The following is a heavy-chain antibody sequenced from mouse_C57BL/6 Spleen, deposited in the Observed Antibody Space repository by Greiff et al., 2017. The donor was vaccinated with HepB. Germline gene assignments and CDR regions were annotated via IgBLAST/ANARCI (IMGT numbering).Heavy chain of an antibody. D-gene: IGHD2-1*01. V-gene: IGHV1-53*01. CDR2: INPSNGGT. CDR1: GYTFTSYW. CDR3: ARAGAYGNYFDC. J-gene: IGHJ2*01. Sequence: VQLQQSGTELVKPGASVKLSCKASGYTFTSYWMHWVKQRPGQGLEWIGNINPSNGGTNYNEKFKSKATLAVDKSSSTAYMQLSSLTSEDSAVYYCARAGAYGNYFDCWGQGTTLTVSS.